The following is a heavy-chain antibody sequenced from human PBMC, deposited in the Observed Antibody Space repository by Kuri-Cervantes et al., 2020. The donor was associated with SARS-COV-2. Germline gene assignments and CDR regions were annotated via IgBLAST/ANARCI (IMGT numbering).Heavy chain of an antibody. Sequence: SETLSLTCVVYDGSFSGYYWSWIRQPPGKGLEWIGEINHSGNTKYNPSLKSRVTISVDTSKNQFSLKLSSVTAADTAVYYCASFGGGGSDGGFDPWGQGTLVTVSS. CDR2: INHSGNT. V-gene: IGHV4-34*01. D-gene: IGHD3-16*01. J-gene: IGHJ5*02. CDR1: DGSFSGYY. CDR3: ASFGGGGSDGGFDP.